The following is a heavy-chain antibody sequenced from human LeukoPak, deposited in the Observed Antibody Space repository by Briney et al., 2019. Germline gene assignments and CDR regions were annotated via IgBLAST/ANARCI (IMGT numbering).Heavy chain of an antibody. Sequence: SETLSLTCAVPGGSFSASYWSWIRQPPGKGLEWIGEINHIGSTTYNPHLKSRVTISVDTSKNQFSLTLRSVTAADTAVYYCARHGGSYYDILTGYSTDYMDVWGKGTTVTISS. CDR3: ARHGGSYYDILTGYSTDYMDV. CDR1: GGSFSASY. J-gene: IGHJ6*03. D-gene: IGHD3-9*01. V-gene: IGHV4-34*01. CDR2: INHIGST.